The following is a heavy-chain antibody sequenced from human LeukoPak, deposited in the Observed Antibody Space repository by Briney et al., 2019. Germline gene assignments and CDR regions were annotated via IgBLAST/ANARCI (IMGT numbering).Heavy chain of an antibody. V-gene: IGHV3-7*05. CDR3: AKDHRYYDSSGYYGLDY. CDR1: GFTFSSSW. J-gene: IGHJ4*02. D-gene: IGHD3-22*01. Sequence: GGSLRLSCAASGFTFSSSWMTWVRQAPGKGLEWVAHINEDGSGKYYVDSVTGRFSISRDNTKNSLYLQMSSLRAEDTAVYYCAKDHRYYDSSGYYGLDYWGQGTLVTVSS. CDR2: INEDGSGK.